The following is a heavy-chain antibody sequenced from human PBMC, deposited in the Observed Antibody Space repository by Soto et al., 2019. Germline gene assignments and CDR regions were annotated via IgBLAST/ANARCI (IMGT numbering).Heavy chain of an antibody. D-gene: IGHD3-10*01. V-gene: IGHV3-23*01. J-gene: IGHJ4*02. CDR1: GFTFASYA. CDR2: ISGSGGTT. CDR3: AKRRGGSGSYYDY. Sequence: EVQVLESGGGLVQPGGSLRLSCGASGFTFASYAMSWVRQAPGKGLEWVSGISGSGGTTYYADSVKGRYTISRDNSKNTLSLPMNSLRAEDTAIYYCAKRRGGSGSYYDYWGQGTLVTVSS.